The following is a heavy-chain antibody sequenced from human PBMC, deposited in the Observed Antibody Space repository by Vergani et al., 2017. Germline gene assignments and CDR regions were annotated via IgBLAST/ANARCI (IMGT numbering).Heavy chain of an antibody. CDR1: GGSLSGYY. J-gene: IGHJ3*01. CDR2: INHSGTI. CDR3: ARRAERWETLLRDDFDV. Sequence: QVQLQQWGPGLLKPSETLSLTCAVYGGSLSGYYWSWIRLAPGKGLEWIGEINHSGTINYNPTLKGPFNVSIDTSRDHFSLKLRSVSAADMAVYFCARRAERWETLLRDDFDVWGQGTFVTVSP. D-gene: IGHD1-26*01. V-gene: IGHV4-34*01.